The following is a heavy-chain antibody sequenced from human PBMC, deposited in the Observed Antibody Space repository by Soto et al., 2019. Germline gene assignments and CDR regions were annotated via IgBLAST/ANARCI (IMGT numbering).Heavy chain of an antibody. CDR3: ARQRGYGGNPYFDY. J-gene: IGHJ4*02. CDR2: IYYSGST. CDR1: GGSISSSSYY. V-gene: IGHV4-39*01. Sequence: SETLSLTCTVSGGSISSSSYYWGWIRQPPGKGLEWIGSIYYSGSTYYNPSLKSRVTISVDTPKTQFSLKLSTVTAADTAVYYCARQRGYGGNPYFDYWGQGTLVTVSS. D-gene: IGHD2-15*01.